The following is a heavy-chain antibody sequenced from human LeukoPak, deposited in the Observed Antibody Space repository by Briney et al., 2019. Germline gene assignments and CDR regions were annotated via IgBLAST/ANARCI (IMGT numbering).Heavy chain of an antibody. CDR1: GFTVSSNY. V-gene: IGHV3-53*04. D-gene: IGHD1-20*01. CDR3: ARGGRFITSFFDY. J-gene: IGHJ4*02. Sequence: GGSLRLSCAASGFTVSSNYMSWVRQAPGKGLEWVSVIYSGGSTYYADSVKGRFTISRHNSKNTLYLQMNSLRAEDTAVYYCARGGRFITSFFDYWGQGTLVTVSS. CDR2: IYSGGST.